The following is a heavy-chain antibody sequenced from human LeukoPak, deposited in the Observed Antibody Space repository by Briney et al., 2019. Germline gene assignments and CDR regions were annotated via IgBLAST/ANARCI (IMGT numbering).Heavy chain of an antibody. Sequence: SETLSLTCSVSGDSLSSDYWTWIRQPAGRGLEWIGRIYDTGSPNYNPSLRSRVTMSVDTSKRQFSLKLTSVTAADTAVYYCARGTIVAPYIDYWGQGTLDTVSS. CDR2: IYDTGSP. CDR1: GDSLSSDY. V-gene: IGHV4-4*07. J-gene: IGHJ4*02. CDR3: ARGTIVAPYIDY. D-gene: IGHD5-12*01.